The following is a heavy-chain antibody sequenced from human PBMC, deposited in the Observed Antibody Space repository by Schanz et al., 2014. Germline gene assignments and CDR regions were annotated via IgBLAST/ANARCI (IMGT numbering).Heavy chain of an antibody. CDR3: AKGQLLSYYFDY. V-gene: IGHV3-7*03. D-gene: IGHD2-21*01. J-gene: IGHJ4*02. Sequence: EVQLVESGGALVQPGGSLRLSCSASGFTFSDHWMSWVRQAPGKGLEWVANIKQDGSEKYYVDSVKGRFTFSRDNAKNSLYLQMNSLRAEDTAVYYCAKGQLLSYYFDYWGQGTLVTVSS. CDR1: GFTFSDHW. CDR2: IKQDGSEK.